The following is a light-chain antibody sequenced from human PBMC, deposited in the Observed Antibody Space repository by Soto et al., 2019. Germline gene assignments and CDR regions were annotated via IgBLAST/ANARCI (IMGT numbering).Light chain of an antibody. Sequence: DIQLTQSPSFLSASVGDRVTITCRASQGISTYLAWYLQRPGKAPKLLIYGASTLQSGVPSRFSGSGSGTEFPLTISSLQPEDFGTYCCQQLNSDWYAFGQGTKLEIK. J-gene: IGKJ2*01. CDR2: GAS. CDR3: QQLNSDWYA. CDR1: QGISTY. V-gene: IGKV1-9*01.